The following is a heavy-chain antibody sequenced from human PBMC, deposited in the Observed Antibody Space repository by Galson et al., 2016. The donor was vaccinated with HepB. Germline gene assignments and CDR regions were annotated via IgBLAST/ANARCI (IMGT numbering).Heavy chain of an antibody. D-gene: IGHD6-19*01. CDR3: ARMRYSSGWLDGFDI. Sequence: SLRLSCAVSGFSFRSHAMNWARQAPGKGLEWVSSISSGSSYTYYADSVKGRFTISRDNARNSLYLQVNSLRVEDTAAYYCARMRYSSGWLDGFDIWGQGTMVTVAS. CDR2: ISSGSSYT. V-gene: IGHV3-21*01. CDR1: GFSFRSHA. J-gene: IGHJ3*02.